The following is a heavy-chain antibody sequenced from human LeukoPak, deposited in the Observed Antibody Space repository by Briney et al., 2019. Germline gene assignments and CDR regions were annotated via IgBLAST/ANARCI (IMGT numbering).Heavy chain of an antibody. CDR1: GFTFRNYA. J-gene: IGHJ3*01. CDR2: ISYDGSNK. D-gene: IGHD4-17*01. V-gene: IGHV3-30-3*01. CDR3: ARDRLDYGDPDAYDV. Sequence: GGSLRLVCAASGFTFRNYAMYWVRQAPGKGLEWVAYISYDGSNKYYADSVKGRFTISRDNSKNTMHLEMNSLRGDDTALYYCARDRLDYGDPDAYDVWGQGTLVTVSS.